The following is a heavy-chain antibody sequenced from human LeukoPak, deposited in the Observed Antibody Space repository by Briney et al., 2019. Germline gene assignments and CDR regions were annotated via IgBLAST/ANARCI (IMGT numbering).Heavy chain of an antibody. CDR2: IKSKTDGGTT. V-gene: IGHV3-15*01. D-gene: IGHD6-19*01. CDR3: TTDVVIIGWLVLAYSFDY. J-gene: IGHJ4*02. Sequence: PGGSLRLSCAASGFTFSNAWMSWVRQAPGKGLEWVGRIKSKTDGGTTDYAAPVKGRFTISRDDSKTTLYLQMNSLKTEDTAVYYCTTDVVIIGWLVLAYSFDYWGQGTLVSVSS. CDR1: GFTFSNAW.